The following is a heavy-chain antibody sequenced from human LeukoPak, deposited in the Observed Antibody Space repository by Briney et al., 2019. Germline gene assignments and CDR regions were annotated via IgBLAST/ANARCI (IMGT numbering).Heavy chain of an antibody. CDR2: ISANNGNTKYNT. D-gene: IGHD1-26*01. CDR1: GYTFTSYG. V-gene: IGHV1-18*01. J-gene: IGHJ4*02. Sequence: ASVKVSCKASGYTFTSYGISWVRQAPGQGLEWMGWISANNGNTKYNTKYAQNLQGRVTMTTDISTSTAYMELRTLRSDDPAVYYCARDRDRSGSQSYWGQGTLVTVSS. CDR3: ARDRDRSGSQSY.